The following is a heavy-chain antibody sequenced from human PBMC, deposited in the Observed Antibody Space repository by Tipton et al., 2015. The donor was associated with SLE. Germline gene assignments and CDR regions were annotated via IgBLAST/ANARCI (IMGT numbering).Heavy chain of an antibody. V-gene: IGHV1-69*01. J-gene: IGHJ6*02. CDR1: GGTFSSYA. CDR2: IIPMFPTA. CDR3: ANTVATWGYGMDV. Sequence: QSGPEVKKPGSSVKVSCKASGGTFSSYAISWVRQAPGQGLEWMGGIIPMFPTANYAQKFQGRVTITADESTSTAYMELSSLRSEDTAVYYCANTVATWGYGMDVWGQGTTVTVSS. D-gene: IGHD4-23*01.